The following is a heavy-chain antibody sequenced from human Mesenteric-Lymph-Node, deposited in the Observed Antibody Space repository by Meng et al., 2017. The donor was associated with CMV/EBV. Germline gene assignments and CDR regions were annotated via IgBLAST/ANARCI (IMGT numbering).Heavy chain of an antibody. CDR1: SG. J-gene: IGHJ5*02. CDR2: ISSYHGNP. CDR3: ARARKNYYGSGSYYLWGWFDP. Sequence: SGISWVRQAPGQGLEWMGWISSYHGNPNYAQTLQGRVTMTTDTSTSTAYMELRSLRSDDTAVYYCARARKNYYGSGSYYLWGWFDPWGQGTLVTVSS. D-gene: IGHD3-10*01. V-gene: IGHV1-18*01.